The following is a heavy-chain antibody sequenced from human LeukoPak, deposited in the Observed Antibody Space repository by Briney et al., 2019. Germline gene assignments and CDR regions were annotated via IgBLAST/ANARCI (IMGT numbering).Heavy chain of an antibody. V-gene: IGHV3-33*01. CDR2: ILNDGSQE. Sequence: GALRLSCAASGFTFSSYGMHWVRQAPGKGLEWVAVILNDGSQEKYADSVKGRFTISRDNSKNTLFLQMNSLRAEDTAVYCARDDALGDNALDIWGRGTMVTVSS. J-gene: IGHJ3*02. CDR1: GFTFSSYG. CDR3: ARDDALGDNALDI. D-gene: IGHD3-16*01.